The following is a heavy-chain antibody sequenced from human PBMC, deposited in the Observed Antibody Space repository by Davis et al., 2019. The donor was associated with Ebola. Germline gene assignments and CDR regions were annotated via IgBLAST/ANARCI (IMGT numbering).Heavy chain of an antibody. J-gene: IGHJ4*02. CDR1: GFSFSRYW. CDR2: IKSDGTTI. D-gene: IGHD5-24*01. CDR3: ARDGDNYSDLDY. Sequence: GESLKISCAASGFSFSRYWMHWVRQAPGKGLVWVSRIKSDGTTISYAESVKGRFTNSRDNAKNTLFQQMNGLRAEDTGVYFCARDGDNYSDLDYWGQGTLVTVSS. V-gene: IGHV3-74*01.